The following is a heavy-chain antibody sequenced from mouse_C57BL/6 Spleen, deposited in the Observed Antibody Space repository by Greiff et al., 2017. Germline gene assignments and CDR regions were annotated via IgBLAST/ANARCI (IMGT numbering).Heavy chain of an antibody. D-gene: IGHD1-1*02. CDR3: TRRGDGGYYYAMDY. J-gene: IGHJ4*01. V-gene: IGHV5-12*01. CDR1: GFTFSDYY. Sequence: EVMLVESGGGLVQPGASLKLSCAASGFTFSDYYMYWVRQTPEKRLEWVAYISNGGGSTYYPDTVKGRFTISRDNAKNTLYLQMSRLKSEDTAMYYGTRRGDGGYYYAMDYWGQGTSVTVSS. CDR2: ISNGGGST.